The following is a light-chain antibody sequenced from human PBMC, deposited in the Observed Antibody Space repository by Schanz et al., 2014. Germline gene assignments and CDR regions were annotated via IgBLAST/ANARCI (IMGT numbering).Light chain of an antibody. Sequence: QSALTQPPSASGSPGQSVTISCTGTSSDIGGYNYVSWYQQHPGKAPKLLIHDVSKRPSGVPDRFSGSKSGNTASLTISGLQAEDEADYYCCSYAGSYTFVFGTGTKLTVL. CDR2: DVS. J-gene: IGLJ1*01. CDR3: CSYAGSYTFV. V-gene: IGLV2-11*01. CDR1: SSDIGGYNY.